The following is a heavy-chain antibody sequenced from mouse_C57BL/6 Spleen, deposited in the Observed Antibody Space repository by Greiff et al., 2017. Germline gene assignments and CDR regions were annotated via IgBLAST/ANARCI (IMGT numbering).Heavy chain of an antibody. J-gene: IGHJ2*01. CDR2: INPSTGGT. V-gene: IGHV1-42*01. CDR1: GYSFTGYY. CDR3: ARMHYGSSYDY. D-gene: IGHD1-1*01. Sequence: EVQLVESGPELVKPGASVKISCKASGYSFTGYYMNWVKQSPEKSLEWIGEINPSTGGTTYNQKFKAKATLTVDNSSSTAYMQLKSLTSEDSAVYYCARMHYGSSYDYWGQGTTLTVSS.